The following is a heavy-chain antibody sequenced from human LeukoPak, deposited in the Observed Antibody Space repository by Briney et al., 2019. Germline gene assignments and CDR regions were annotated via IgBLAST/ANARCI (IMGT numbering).Heavy chain of an antibody. Sequence: ASVKVSCKASGYTFTSYGISWVRQAPGQGLEWMGWISAYNGNTIYAQKFQGRVTMTEDTSTDTAYMELSSLRSEDTAVYYCATARRGYYDFWSGPCFDIWGQGTMVTVSS. D-gene: IGHD3-3*01. V-gene: IGHV1-18*01. CDR2: ISAYNGNT. CDR3: ATARRGYYDFWSGPCFDI. CDR1: GYTFTSYG. J-gene: IGHJ3*02.